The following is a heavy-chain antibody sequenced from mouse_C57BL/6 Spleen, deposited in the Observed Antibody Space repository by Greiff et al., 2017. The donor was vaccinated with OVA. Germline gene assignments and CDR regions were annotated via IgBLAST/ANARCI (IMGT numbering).Heavy chain of an antibody. D-gene: IGHD1-1*01. CDR2: ISDGGSYT. J-gene: IGHJ1*03. V-gene: IGHV5-4*03. CDR3: ARCITTVVATYWYFDV. Sequence: EVKLMESGGGLVKPGGSLKLSCAASGFTFSSYAMSWVRQTPEKRLEWVATISDGGSYTYYPDNVKGRFTISRDNAKNNLYLQMSHLKSEDTAMYYCARCITTVVATYWYFDVWGTGTTVTVSS. CDR1: GFTFSSYA.